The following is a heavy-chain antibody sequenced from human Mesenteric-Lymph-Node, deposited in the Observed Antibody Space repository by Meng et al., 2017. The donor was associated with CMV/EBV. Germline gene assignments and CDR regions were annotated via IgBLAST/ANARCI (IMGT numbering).Heavy chain of an antibody. CDR1: GFTFSSFG. CDR3: VRTGSDGYNDY. Sequence: GESLKISCAASGFTFSSFGMHWFRQTPGKGLEYVSAISGDGGSTYYADSVKGRFTIYRDNSKNTLYLQMDSMRADDMAVYYCVRTGSDGYNDYWGQGTLVTVSS. V-gene: IGHV3-64*02. CDR2: ISGDGGST. J-gene: IGHJ4*02. D-gene: IGHD5-24*01.